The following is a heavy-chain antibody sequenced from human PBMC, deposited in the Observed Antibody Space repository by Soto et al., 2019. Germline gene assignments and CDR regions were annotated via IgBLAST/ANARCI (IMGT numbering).Heavy chain of an antibody. CDR2: INQNGIT. Sequence: PSETLSLTCTIYGGSFSGYSWHWIRQSPGVGLEWIGEINQNGITIYNPSLENRVSMSVDTSKKQFSLNLISVTAADTAMYYCARGGDYCDNRGYYFSALLANWGQGTLVTVSS. V-gene: IGHV4-34*01. J-gene: IGHJ4*02. CDR1: GGSFSGYS. D-gene: IGHD3-22*01. CDR3: ARGGDYCDNRGYYFSALLAN.